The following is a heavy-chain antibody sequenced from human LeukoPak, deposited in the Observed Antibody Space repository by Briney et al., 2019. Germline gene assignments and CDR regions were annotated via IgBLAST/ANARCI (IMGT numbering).Heavy chain of an antibody. J-gene: IGHJ6*02. V-gene: IGHV4-59*01. D-gene: IGHD1-26*01. CDR3: ARVGAIDYYYGMDV. CDR2: IYYSGST. CDR1: GGSISSYY. Sequence: SETLSLTCTVSGGSISSYYWSWIRQPPGKGLEWIGYIYYSGSTNYNRSLKSRVTISVDTSKNQFSLKLSSVTAADTAVYYCARVGAIDYYYGMDVWGQGTTVTVSS.